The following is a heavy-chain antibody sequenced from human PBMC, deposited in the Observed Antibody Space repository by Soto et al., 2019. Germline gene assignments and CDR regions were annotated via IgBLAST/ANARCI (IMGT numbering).Heavy chain of an antibody. V-gene: IGHV3-21*01. CDR3: ARVGLKAGGAFDL. J-gene: IGHJ2*01. D-gene: IGHD3-16*01. CDR2: ISSSSSYI. CDR1: GFTFSSYS. Sequence: EVQLVESGGGLVKPGGSLRLSCAASGFTFSSYSMNWVRQAPGEGLEWVSSISSSSSYIYYADSVKGRFTISRDNAKNSLYLQMNSLRAEDTAVYYCARVGLKAGGAFDLWGRGTLVTVSS.